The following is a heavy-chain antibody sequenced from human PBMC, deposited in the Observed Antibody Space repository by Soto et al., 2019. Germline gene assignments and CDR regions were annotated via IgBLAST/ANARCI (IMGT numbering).Heavy chain of an antibody. J-gene: IGHJ4*02. CDR1: GYSFTSYW. V-gene: IGHV5-51*01. CDR3: ARSITFGGVIVNFDY. Sequence: PGESLKISCKGSGYSFTSYWIGWVRQMPGKGLEWMGIIYPGDSDTRYSPSFQGQVTISADKSISTAYLQWSSLKASDTAMYYCARSITFGGVIVNFDYWGQGTLVTVSS. CDR2: IYPGDSDT. D-gene: IGHD3-16*02.